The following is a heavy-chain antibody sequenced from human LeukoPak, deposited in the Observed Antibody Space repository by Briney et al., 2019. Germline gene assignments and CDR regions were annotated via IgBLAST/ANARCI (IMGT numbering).Heavy chain of an antibody. CDR3: TTLAINWGSHDAFDI. Sequence: PGGSLRLSCAASGFTFSSYAMHWVRQAPGKGLEWVAVISYDGSNKYYADSVKGRFTISRDNSKNTLYLQMNSLKTGDTAVYYCTTLAINWGSHDAFDIWGQGTMVTVSS. D-gene: IGHD7-27*01. V-gene: IGHV3-30-3*01. CDR2: ISYDGSNK. CDR1: GFTFSSYA. J-gene: IGHJ3*02.